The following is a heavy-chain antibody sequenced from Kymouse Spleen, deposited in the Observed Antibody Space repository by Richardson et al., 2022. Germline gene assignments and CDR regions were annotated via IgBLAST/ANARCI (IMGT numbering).Heavy chain of an antibody. CDR3: ARDTAMVHDAFDI. J-gene: IGHJ3*02. D-gene: IGHD5-18,IGHD5-18*01. CDR1: GGSFSGYY. V-gene: IGHV4-34*01. CDR2: INHSGST. Sequence: QVQLQQWGAGLLKPSETLSLTCAVYGGSFSGYYWSWIRQPPGKGLEWIGEINHSGSTNYNPSLKSRVTISVDTSKNQFSLKLSSVTAADTAVYYCARDTAMVHDAFDIWGQGTMVTVSS.